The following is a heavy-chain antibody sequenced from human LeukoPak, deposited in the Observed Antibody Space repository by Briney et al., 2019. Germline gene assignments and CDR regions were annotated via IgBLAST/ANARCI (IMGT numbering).Heavy chain of an antibody. J-gene: IGHJ5*02. CDR2: VFTSGYT. Sequence: PSQTLSLTCTVSGGSISSGSYYWSWIRQPAGKGLEWIGRVFTSGYTNYNSSLKSRVSISLDTSENQFSLKLTSVTAAHTAMYYCARDGDYGSPYGSWGQGILVTVSS. CDR3: ARDGDYGSPYGS. CDR1: GGSISSGSYY. V-gene: IGHV4-61*02. D-gene: IGHD3-10*01.